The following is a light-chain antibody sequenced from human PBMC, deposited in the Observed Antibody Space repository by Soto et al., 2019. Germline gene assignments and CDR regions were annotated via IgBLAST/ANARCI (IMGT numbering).Light chain of an antibody. V-gene: IGKV3-20*01. CDR1: QSVASDC. CDR2: GAS. J-gene: IGKJ1*01. Sequence: EIVLTQSPGTLSLSPGERATLSCRASQSVASDCLAWYRQRPGQAPRLLIYGASTRATGTPDRISGSGSGTDFTITISRLEPEEFAVYYCQQCGSSRRTFGQGTRVEIK. CDR3: QQCGSSRRT.